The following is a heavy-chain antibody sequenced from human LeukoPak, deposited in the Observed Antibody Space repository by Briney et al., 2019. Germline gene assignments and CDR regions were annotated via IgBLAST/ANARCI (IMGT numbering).Heavy chain of an antibody. CDR3: ARWYYYYMDV. CDR1: GGSISSYY. CDR2: IYYSGST. J-gene: IGHJ6*03. Sequence: TSETLSLTCTVSGGSISSYYWSWIRQPPGKGLEWIGYIYYSGSTNYNPSLKSRVTISVDTSKNQFSLKPSSVTAADTAVYYCARWYYYYMDVWGKGTTVTVSS. V-gene: IGHV4-59*01.